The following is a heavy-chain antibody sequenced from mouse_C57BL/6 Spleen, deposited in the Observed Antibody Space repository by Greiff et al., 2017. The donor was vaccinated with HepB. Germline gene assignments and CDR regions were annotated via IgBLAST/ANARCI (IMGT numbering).Heavy chain of an antibody. CDR2: IYPRSGNT. Sequence: VKLMESGAELARPGASVKLSCKASGYTFTSYGISWVKQRTGQGLEWIGEIYPRSGNTYYNEKFKGKATLTADKSSSTAYMELRSLTSEDSAVYFCARAPSHYYGSSYGAYWGQGTLVTVSA. V-gene: IGHV1-81*01. CDR1: GYTFTSYG. D-gene: IGHD1-1*01. CDR3: ARAPSHYYGSSYGAY. J-gene: IGHJ3*01.